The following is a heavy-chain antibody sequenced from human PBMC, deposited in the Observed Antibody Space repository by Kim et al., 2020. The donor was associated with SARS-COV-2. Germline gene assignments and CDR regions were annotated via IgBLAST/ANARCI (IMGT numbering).Heavy chain of an antibody. V-gene: IGHV3-48*02. D-gene: IGHD4-17*01. Sequence: GGSLRLSCAASGFTFSSYSMNWVRQAPGKGLEWVSYISSSSSTIYYADSVKGRFTISRDNAKNSLYLQMNSLRDEDTAVYYCARGYGDYEVYYFDYWGQGTLVTVSS. CDR2: ISSSSSTI. CDR3: ARGYGDYEVYYFDY. J-gene: IGHJ4*02. CDR1: GFTFSSYS.